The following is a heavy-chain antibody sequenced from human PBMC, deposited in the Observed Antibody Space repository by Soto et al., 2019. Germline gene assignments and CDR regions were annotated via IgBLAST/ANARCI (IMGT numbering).Heavy chain of an antibody. J-gene: IGHJ4*02. V-gene: IGHV3-30*18. D-gene: IGHD3-16*01. CDR1: GFTFSSYG. Sequence: VPLVESGGGVVQPGRSLRLSCAASGFTFSSYGMHWVRQAPGKGLEWVAVISYDGSNKYYADSVKGRFTISRDNSKNTLYLQMNSLRAEDTAVYYCANAYDYVWGSYRTGGYWGQGTLVTVSS. CDR2: ISYDGSNK. CDR3: ANAYDYVWGSYRTGGY.